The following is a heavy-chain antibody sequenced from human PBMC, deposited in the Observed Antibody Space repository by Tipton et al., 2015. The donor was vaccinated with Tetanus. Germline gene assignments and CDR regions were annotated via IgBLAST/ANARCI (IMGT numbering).Heavy chain of an antibody. J-gene: IGHJ2*01. D-gene: IGHD6-13*01. CDR2: IDSSGNS. CDR1: GASITTSY. Sequence: LTCTVSGASITTSYWSWIRQPPGKGLEWIGDIDSSGNSNSNPSLKSRVTISVDTSKSQFSLRLSSVTAADTAVYYCARDNDVSAAIRYFDLWGRGTLVSVSS. CDR3: ARDNDVSAAIRYFDL. V-gene: IGHV4-59*01.